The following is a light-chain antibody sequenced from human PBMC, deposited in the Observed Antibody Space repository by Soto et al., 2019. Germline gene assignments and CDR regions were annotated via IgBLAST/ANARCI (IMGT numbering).Light chain of an antibody. J-gene: IGKJ5*01. Sequence: AIQLTQSPSSLSASVGDGVAITCRASQDIKNHLGWYQQEPGKAPKLLIYATSTLQSGVPPRFSGSGSGTDFTLTISSLQPEDFATYFCQQANSFPITFGQGTRLEIK. CDR1: QDIKNH. CDR3: QQANSFPIT. CDR2: ATS. V-gene: IGKV1-6*01.